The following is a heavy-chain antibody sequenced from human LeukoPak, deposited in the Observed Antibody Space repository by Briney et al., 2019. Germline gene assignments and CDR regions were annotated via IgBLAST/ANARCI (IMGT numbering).Heavy chain of an antibody. Sequence: GGSLRLSCAASGFTFSSYGMHWVRQAPGKGLEWVSSISSSSSYIYYADSVKGRFTISRDNAKNSLYLQMNSLRAEDTAVYYCARDLRGVYYYDSSGPFYYFDYWGQGTLVTVSS. CDR3: ARDLRGVYYYDSSGPFYYFDY. CDR1: GFTFSSYG. D-gene: IGHD3-22*01. J-gene: IGHJ4*02. V-gene: IGHV3-21*01. CDR2: ISSSSSYI.